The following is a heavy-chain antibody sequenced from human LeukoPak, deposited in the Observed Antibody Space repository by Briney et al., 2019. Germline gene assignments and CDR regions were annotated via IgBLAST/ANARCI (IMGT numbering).Heavy chain of an antibody. J-gene: IGHJ6*02. CDR3: ARGYCSSTSCYGPYYGMDV. CDR1: GYTFTGYY. D-gene: IGHD2-2*01. CDR2: INPNSGGT. Sequence: GASVKVSCKASGYTFTGYYMHWVRQAPGQGLEWMGWINPNSGGTNYAQKFQGRVTTTRDTSISTAYMELSRLRSDDTAVYYCARGYCSSTSCYGPYYGMDVWGQGTTVTVSS. V-gene: IGHV1-2*02.